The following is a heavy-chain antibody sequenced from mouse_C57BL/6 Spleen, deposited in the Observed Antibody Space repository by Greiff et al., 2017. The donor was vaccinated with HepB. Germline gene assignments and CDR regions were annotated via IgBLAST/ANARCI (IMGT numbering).Heavy chain of an antibody. CDR3: AREDYYGRGAMDY. D-gene: IGHD1-1*01. V-gene: IGHV7-1*01. Sequence: EVKLMESGGGLVQSGRSLRLSCATSGFTFSDFYMEWVRQAPGKGLEWIAASRNKANDYTTEYSASVKGRFIVSRDTSQSILYLQMNALRAEDTAIYYCAREDYYGRGAMDYWGQGTSVTVSS. CDR2: SRNKANDYTT. CDR1: GFTFSDFY. J-gene: IGHJ4*01.